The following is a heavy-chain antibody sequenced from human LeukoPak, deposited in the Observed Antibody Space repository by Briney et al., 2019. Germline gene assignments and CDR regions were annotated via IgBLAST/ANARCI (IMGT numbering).Heavy chain of an antibody. Sequence: SETLSLTCTVSGGSISSYYWSWIRQPPGKGLEWIGRIYTSGSTNYNPSLKSRVTMSVDTSKNQFSLKLSSVTAADTAVYYCARVPSVSAHFDYWGQGTLVTVSS. CDR3: ARVPSVSAHFDY. V-gene: IGHV4-4*07. J-gene: IGHJ4*02. D-gene: IGHD6-6*01. CDR1: GGSISSYY. CDR2: IYTSGST.